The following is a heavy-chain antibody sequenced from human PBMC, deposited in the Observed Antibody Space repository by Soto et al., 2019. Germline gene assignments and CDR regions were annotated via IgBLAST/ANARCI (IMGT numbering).Heavy chain of an antibody. V-gene: IGHV3-23*01. D-gene: IGHD5-12*01. Sequence: EVQLLESGGGLVQPGGSLRLSCAASGFTFSSSAMSWVRQAPGKGLDWVSAISGNGDTTYYADSVKGRFTISRDISKNTLYLQMKSLRAEDTAVYYCAKIRGYDLGSTTFQHWGQGTLVTVSS. J-gene: IGHJ1*01. CDR2: ISGNGDTT. CDR1: GFTFSSSA. CDR3: AKIRGYDLGSTTFQH.